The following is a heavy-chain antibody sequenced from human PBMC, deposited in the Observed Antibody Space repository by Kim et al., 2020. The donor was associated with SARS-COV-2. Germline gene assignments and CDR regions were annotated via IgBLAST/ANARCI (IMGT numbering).Heavy chain of an antibody. V-gene: IGHV3-23*01. J-gene: IGHJ4*02. D-gene: IGHD6-19*01. CDR1: GVTSLTYA. CDR3: AIRIAVAGTIDY. CDR2: TSESGPTT. Sequence: GGSLRLSCAASGVTSLTYAMSWVRQTPGKGLEWVAATSESGPTTYYADSVKGRFTVSRDNSKTSLNLEMNSLRVDDTAIYYCAIRIAVAGTIDYWGQGTLVTVSS.